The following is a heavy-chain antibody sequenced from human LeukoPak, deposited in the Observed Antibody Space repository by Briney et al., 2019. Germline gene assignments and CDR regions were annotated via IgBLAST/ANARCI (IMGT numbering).Heavy chain of an antibody. CDR2: INPNSGGT. D-gene: IGHD3-10*01. CDR1: GYTFTSYG. J-gene: IGHJ5*02. V-gene: IGHV1-2*04. CDR3: ARDVTYYYGSGQGNWFDP. Sequence: GASVKVSCKASGYTFTSYGISWVRQAPGQGLEWMGWINPNSGGTNYAQKFQGWVTMTRDTSISTAYMELSRLRSDDTAVYYCARDVTYYYGSGQGNWFDPWGQGTLVTVSS.